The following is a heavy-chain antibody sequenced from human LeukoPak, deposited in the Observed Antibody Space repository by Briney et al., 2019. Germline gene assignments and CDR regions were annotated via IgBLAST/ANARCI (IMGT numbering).Heavy chain of an antibody. Sequence: SQTLSLTCTVSGGSISSSSYYWGWIRQPPGKGLEWIGSIYYSGSTYYNPSLKSRVTISVDTSKNQFSLKLSSVTAADTAVYYCARQKSYYDSSGYWFDYWGQGTLVTVSS. J-gene: IGHJ4*02. CDR2: IYYSGST. CDR1: GGSISSSSYY. V-gene: IGHV4-39*01. CDR3: ARQKSYYDSSGYWFDY. D-gene: IGHD3-22*01.